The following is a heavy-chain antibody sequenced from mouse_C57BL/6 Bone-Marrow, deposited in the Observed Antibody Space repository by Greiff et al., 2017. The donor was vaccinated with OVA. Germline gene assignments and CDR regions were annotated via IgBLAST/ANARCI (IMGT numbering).Heavy chain of an antibody. CDR3: AIKINRTVVATDY. V-gene: IGHV1-74*01. D-gene: IGHD1-1*01. CDR2: IHPSDSDT. J-gene: IGHJ2*01. CDR1: GYTFTSYW. Sequence: QVQLQQPGAELVKPGASVKVSCKASGYTFTSYWMHWVKQRPGQGLEWIGRIHPSDSDTNYNQKFKGKATLTVDKPSSTAYMQLSSLTSEDSAVYYCAIKINRTVVATDYWGQGTTLTVSS.